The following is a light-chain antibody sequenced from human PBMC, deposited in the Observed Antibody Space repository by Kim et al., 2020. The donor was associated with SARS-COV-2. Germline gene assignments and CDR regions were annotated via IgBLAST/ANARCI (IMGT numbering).Light chain of an antibody. V-gene: IGLV2-14*03. J-gene: IGLJ1*01. Sequence: QSITISCTGTSSDVGGYNYVSWYQQHPGKAPKLMIYDVSNRPSGVSNRFSGSKSGNTASLTISGLQAEDEADYYCSSYTSSSIPYVFGTGTKVTVL. CDR2: DVS. CDR1: SSDVGGYNY. CDR3: SSYTSSSIPYV.